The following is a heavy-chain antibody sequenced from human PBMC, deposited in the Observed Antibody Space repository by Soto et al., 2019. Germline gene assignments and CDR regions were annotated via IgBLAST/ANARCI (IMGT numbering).Heavy chain of an antibody. D-gene: IGHD3-3*01. CDR3: AKGPTIFGVVIIFEYYYGMDI. CDR2: ISGSGGSP. V-gene: IGHV3-23*01. Sequence: GGSLRLSCAASRFTFGSSAMSWVRQAPGKGLEWVSAISGSGGSPYYGDSVKGRFTISRDNSKNTLFLQMNSLRAEDTAIYYCAKGPTIFGVVIIFEYYYGMDIWGQGTTVTVSS. J-gene: IGHJ6*02. CDR1: RFTFGSSA.